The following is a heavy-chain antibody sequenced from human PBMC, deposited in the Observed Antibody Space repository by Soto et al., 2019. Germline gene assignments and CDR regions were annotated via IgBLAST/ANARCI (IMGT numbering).Heavy chain of an antibody. Sequence: ASVKVSCKASGYTFTGYYMHWVRQAPGQGLEWMGWINPNSGGTNYAQKLQGRVTMTTDTSTSTAYMELRSLRSDDTAVYYCARDHMVVRGVIKLINYYYYGMDVWGQGTTVTVSS. CDR2: INPNSGGT. CDR3: ARDHMVVRGVIKLINYYYYGMDV. CDR1: GYTFTGYY. D-gene: IGHD3-10*01. V-gene: IGHV1-2*02. J-gene: IGHJ6*02.